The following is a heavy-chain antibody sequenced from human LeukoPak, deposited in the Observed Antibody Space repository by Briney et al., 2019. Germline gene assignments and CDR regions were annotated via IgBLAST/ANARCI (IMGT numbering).Heavy chain of an antibody. CDR1: GFTFSSYS. V-gene: IGHV3-21*04. D-gene: IGHD2-21*01. CDR3: AKDVVGPIGYGMDV. Sequence: GGSLRLSCAASGFTFSSYSMNWVRQAPGKGLEWVSSISSSSSYIYYADSVKGRFTISRDNAKNSLYLQMNSLRAEDTALYYRAKDVVGPIGYGMDVWGQGTTVTVSS. J-gene: IGHJ6*02. CDR2: ISSSSSYI.